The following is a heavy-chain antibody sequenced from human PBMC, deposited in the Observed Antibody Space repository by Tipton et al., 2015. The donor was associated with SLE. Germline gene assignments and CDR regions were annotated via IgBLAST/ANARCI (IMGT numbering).Heavy chain of an antibody. CDR2: IYHSGST. D-gene: IGHD2-15*01. CDR3: ALSPLGYCSGGSCLHAFDI. J-gene: IGHJ3*02. V-gene: IGHV4-38-2*01. CDR1: GYSISSGYY. Sequence: TLSLTCAVSGYSISSGYYWGWIRQPPGKGLEWIGSIYHSGSTYYNPSLKSRVTISVDTSKNQFSLKLSSVTAADTAVYYCALSPLGYCSGGSCLHAFDIWGQGTMVTVSS.